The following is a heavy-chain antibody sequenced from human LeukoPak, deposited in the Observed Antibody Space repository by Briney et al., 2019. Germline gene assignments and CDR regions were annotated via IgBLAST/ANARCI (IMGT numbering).Heavy chain of an antibody. D-gene: IGHD6-19*01. CDR3: AKDPPGDSSGWPDY. V-gene: IGHV3-43*02. CDR2: ISGDGGST. CDR1: GFTFDDYA. Sequence: GGSLRLSCAASGFTFDDYAMHWVRQAPGKGLEWVSLISGDGGSTYYADSVKGRFTISRDNSKNSLYLQMNSLRTEDTALYYCAKDPPGDSSGWPDYWGQGTLVTVSS. J-gene: IGHJ4*02.